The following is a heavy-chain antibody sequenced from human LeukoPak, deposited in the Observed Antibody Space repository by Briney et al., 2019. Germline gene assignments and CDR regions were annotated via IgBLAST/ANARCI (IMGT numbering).Heavy chain of an antibody. CDR1: GGSLRGYY. V-gene: IGHV4-34*01. CDR3: ARATFDSRGYYYEGEY. D-gene: IGHD3-22*01. J-gene: IGHJ4*02. Sequence: SKTVSLTCVVYGGSLRGYYWNWIRQSPGKGLEWIGEINHSGSTNYNPSLKSRVTISVDTSKNQFSLKLSSVTAADTAVYYCARATFDSRGYYYEGEYWGQGTLVTVSS. CDR2: INHSGST.